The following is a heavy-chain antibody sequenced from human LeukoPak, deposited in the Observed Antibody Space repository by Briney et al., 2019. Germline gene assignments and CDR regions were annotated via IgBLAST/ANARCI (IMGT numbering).Heavy chain of an antibody. CDR1: GGSFSGYY. J-gene: IGHJ4*02. Sequence: SETLSLTCAVYGGSFSGYYWSLIRQPPGKGLEWIGESNHSGSTNYNPSLKSRVTISVDTSKNQFSLKLSSVTAADTAVYYCASIYYYDSSGSKNDYWGQGTLVTVSS. V-gene: IGHV4-34*01. D-gene: IGHD3-22*01. CDR3: ASIYYYDSSGSKNDY. CDR2: SNHSGST.